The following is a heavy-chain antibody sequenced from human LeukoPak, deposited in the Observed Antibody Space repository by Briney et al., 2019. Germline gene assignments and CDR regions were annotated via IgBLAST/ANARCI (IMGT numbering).Heavy chain of an antibody. Sequence: TGGSLRLSCAASGFTFNSYSMNWVRQAPGQGLEWVSYITSDSTTMFYADSVKGRFTASRDNAENSMYLQMNSLRAEDTAVYYCARVALRPIDYSNPEFDPWGQGTLVTVSS. J-gene: IGHJ5*02. D-gene: IGHD4-11*01. CDR3: ARVALRPIDYSNPEFDP. V-gene: IGHV3-48*01. CDR1: GFTFNSYS. CDR2: ITSDSTTM.